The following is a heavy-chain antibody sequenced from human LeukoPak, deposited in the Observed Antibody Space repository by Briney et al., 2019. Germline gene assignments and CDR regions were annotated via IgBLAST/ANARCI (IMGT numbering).Heavy chain of an antibody. J-gene: IGHJ2*01. V-gene: IGHV4-59*08. Sequence: SETLSLTCTVSGGSISSYYWSWIRQPPGKGLEWIGYIYYSGSTNYNPSLKSRVTISVDTSKNQFSLKPSSVTAADTAVYYCARHKQWLVRYWYLDLWGRGTLVTVSS. CDR3: ARHKQWLVRYWYLDL. CDR1: GGSISSYY. CDR2: IYYSGST. D-gene: IGHD6-19*01.